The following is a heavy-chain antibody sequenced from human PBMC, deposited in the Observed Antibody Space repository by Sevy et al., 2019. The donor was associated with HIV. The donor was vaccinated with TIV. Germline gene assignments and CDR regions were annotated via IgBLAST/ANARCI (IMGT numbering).Heavy chain of an antibody. CDR3: ARGAAVAGRGEYFQH. J-gene: IGHJ1*01. CDR1: GYTFTSYG. V-gene: IGHV1-18*04. D-gene: IGHD6-19*01. Sequence: ASVEVSCKASGYTFTSYGISWVRQAPGQGLEWMGWISAYNSNTNYAQKLQGRVTMNTDTSTSTAYMERRSLRSDDTAVYYCARGAAVAGRGEYFQHWGQGILVTVSS. CDR2: ISAYNSNT.